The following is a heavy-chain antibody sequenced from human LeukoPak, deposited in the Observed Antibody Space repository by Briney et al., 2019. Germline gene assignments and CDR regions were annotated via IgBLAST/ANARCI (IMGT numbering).Heavy chain of an antibody. V-gene: IGHV3-66*01. Sequence: PGGSLRLSCAASGFTVSSNYMSWVRQAPGKGLEWVSVIYSGGSTYYADSVKGRFTISRDNSKNTLYIQMNSLRAEDTAVYYCASRNYYDSSGYYSYWGQGTLVTVSS. CDR3: ASRNYYDSSGYYSY. CDR2: IYSGGST. CDR1: GFTVSSNY. D-gene: IGHD3-22*01. J-gene: IGHJ4*02.